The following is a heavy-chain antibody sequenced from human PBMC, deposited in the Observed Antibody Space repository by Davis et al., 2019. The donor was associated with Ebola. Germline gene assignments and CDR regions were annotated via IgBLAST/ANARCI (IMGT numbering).Heavy chain of an antibody. J-gene: IGHJ5*02. CDR1: GGSISSSSYY. CDR2: IYYSGST. D-gene: IGHD3-22*01. CDR3: ARHKGNYYYDSSGYYARGNWFDP. Sequence: MPSETLSLTCPVSGGSISSSSYYWGWIRQPPGKGLDWIGSIYYSGSTYYNPSLKSRVTISVDTSKNQFSLKLSSVTAADTAVYYCARHKGNYYYDSSGYYARGNWFDPWGQGTLVTVSS. V-gene: IGHV4-39*01.